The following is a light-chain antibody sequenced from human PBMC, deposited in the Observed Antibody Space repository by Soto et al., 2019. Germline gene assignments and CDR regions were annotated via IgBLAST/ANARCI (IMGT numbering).Light chain of an antibody. Sequence: DIQMTQSPSTLSASVGDRVTITCRASQNIRSWLAWYQQKPGNAPRLLIYKASSLESGVPSGFSGSGSRTEFTLTISSLQPDDSATYSCQQYDSSSTFGGGTKVEIK. CDR2: KAS. CDR3: QQYDSSST. J-gene: IGKJ4*02. V-gene: IGKV1-5*03. CDR1: QNIRSW.